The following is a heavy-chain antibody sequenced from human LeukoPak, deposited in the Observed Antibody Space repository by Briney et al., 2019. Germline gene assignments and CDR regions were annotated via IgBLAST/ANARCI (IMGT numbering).Heavy chain of an antibody. D-gene: IGHD4-23*01. CDR2: IKRDGSDN. CDR3: FSGNGY. Sequence: GGSLRLSCAASGFTFSSYSMNWVRQAPRKGLEWVANIKRDGSDNYYVGSVEGRFTISRDNAKNSLYLQMSSLRAEDTAIYYCFSGNGYWGQGTRVIVSA. CDR1: GFTFSSYS. V-gene: IGHV3-7*01. J-gene: IGHJ4*02.